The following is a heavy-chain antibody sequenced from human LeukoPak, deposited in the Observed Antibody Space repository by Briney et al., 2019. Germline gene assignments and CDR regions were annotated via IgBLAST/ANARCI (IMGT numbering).Heavy chain of an antibody. J-gene: IGHJ5*02. CDR3: ATDGSGWSRSS. Sequence: GGTLRLSCAASGFTFSSAGMTWVRQAPGKGLEWVSTITFSGLGLYYADSVKGRFTISRDNSKNMVYLQMNSLRAEDTAIYYCATDGSGWSRSSWGQGTLVTVSS. V-gene: IGHV3-23*01. CDR1: GFTFSSAG. CDR2: ITFSGLGL. D-gene: IGHD6-19*01.